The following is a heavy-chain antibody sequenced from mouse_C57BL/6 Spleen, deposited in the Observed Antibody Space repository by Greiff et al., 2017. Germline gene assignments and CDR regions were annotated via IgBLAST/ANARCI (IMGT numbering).Heavy chain of an antibody. Sequence: VQLQQSGAELVRPGASVTLSCQASGYTFTDYEMHWVKQTTVHGLEWIGAIDPETGGTAYNQKFKGKAILTADKSSSTAYMELRSLTSEDSAVYYCTRSYYGSNLYAMDYWGQGTSVTVSS. CDR1: GYTFTDYE. V-gene: IGHV1-15*01. D-gene: IGHD1-1*01. CDR2: IDPETGGT. CDR3: TRSYYGSNLYAMDY. J-gene: IGHJ4*01.